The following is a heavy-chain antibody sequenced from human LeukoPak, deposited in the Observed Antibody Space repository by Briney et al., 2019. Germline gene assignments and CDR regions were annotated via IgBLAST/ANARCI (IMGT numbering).Heavy chain of an antibody. CDR3: ARGSSTAATITY. J-gene: IGHJ4*02. Sequence: SETLSLTCSVSGTSITPYSWSWIRQPPGRGLEWIGSILHSGSTYYNPSLRSRVTISVDTSKNQFSLKLSSVTAADTAVYYCARGSSTAATITYWGQGTLVTVSS. V-gene: IGHV4-38-2*02. D-gene: IGHD5-12*01. CDR2: ILHSGST. CDR1: GTSITPYS.